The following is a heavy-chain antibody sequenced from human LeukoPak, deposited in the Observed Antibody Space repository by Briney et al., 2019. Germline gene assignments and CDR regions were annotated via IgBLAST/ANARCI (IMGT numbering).Heavy chain of an antibody. V-gene: IGHV1-2*06. J-gene: IGHJ4*02. D-gene: IGHD6-6*01. CDR1: GYTFTGYY. Sequence: ASVKVSCKASGYTFTGYYMHWVRQAPGQGLEWMGRINLNSGGTNYAQKFQGRVTMTRDTSISTAYMELSRLRSDDTAVYYCARDPDLRYSSSAPDYWGQGTLVTVSS. CDR2: INLNSGGT. CDR3: ARDPDLRYSSSAPDY.